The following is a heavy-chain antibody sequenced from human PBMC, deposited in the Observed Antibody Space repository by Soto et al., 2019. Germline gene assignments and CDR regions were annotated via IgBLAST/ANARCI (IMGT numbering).Heavy chain of an antibody. V-gene: IGHV4-34*01. D-gene: IGHD3-16*01. J-gene: IGHJ6*01. Sequence: SETLSLTCAFYVGSFSVYYWSWIRQPPGKGLEWIGEINHSGSTNYNPSLKSRVTISVDTSKNQFSLKLSSVTAADTAVYYCARAFGHYYYYGMDVWGQGTTVTVSS. CDR2: INHSGST. CDR3: ARAFGHYYYYGMDV. CDR1: VGSFSVYY.